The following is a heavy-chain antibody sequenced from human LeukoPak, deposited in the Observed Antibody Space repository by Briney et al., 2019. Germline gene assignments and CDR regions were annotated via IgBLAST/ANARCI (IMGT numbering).Heavy chain of an antibody. Sequence: ASVKVSCKASGYTFTSYGISWVRQAPGQGLEWMGWISAYNGNTNYAQKLQGRVTMTTDTSTSTAYMELRSLRSDDTAVYYCARGMTAIVMDYYYGMDVWGQGTTVTVSS. CDR2: ISAYNGNT. V-gene: IGHV1-18*01. CDR3: ARGMTAIVMDYYYGMDV. J-gene: IGHJ6*02. CDR1: GYTFTSYG. D-gene: IGHD5-18*01.